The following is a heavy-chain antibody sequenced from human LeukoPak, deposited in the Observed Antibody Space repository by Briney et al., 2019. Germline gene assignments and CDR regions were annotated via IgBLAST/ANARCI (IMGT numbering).Heavy chain of an antibody. D-gene: IGHD2-2*01. CDR3: AREGRYCSSTSCYSLYAFGI. V-gene: IGHV3-30*03. CDR2: ISYDGSNK. Sequence: GGSLRLSCAASGFTFSSYGMHWVRQAPGKGLEWVAVISYDGSNKYYADSVKGRFTISRDNSKNTLYLQMNSLRAEDTAVYYCAREGRYCSSTSCYSLYAFGIWGQGTMVTVSS. J-gene: IGHJ3*02. CDR1: GFTFSSYG.